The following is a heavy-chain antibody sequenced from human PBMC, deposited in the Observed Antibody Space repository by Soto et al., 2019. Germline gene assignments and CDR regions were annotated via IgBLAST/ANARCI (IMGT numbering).Heavy chain of an antibody. CDR2: MSGSSSTT. CDR3: AKSKERELPSVIDF. J-gene: IGHJ4*02. CDR1: GLTFSNYA. D-gene: IGHD1-7*01. Sequence: PGGSLRLSCATSGLTFSNYAMSWVRQAPGGGLEWVSSMSGSSSTTYYADSVRGRFTISRDRSKNTLYLKMSSLRAEDTALYYCAKSKERELPSVIDFWGQVTLVTVSP. V-gene: IGHV3-23*01.